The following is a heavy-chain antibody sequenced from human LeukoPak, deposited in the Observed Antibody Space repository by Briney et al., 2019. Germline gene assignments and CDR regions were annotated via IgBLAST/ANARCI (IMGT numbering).Heavy chain of an antibody. D-gene: IGHD4-23*01. CDR2: ISGSGGTGT. V-gene: IGHV3-23*01. CDR1: GFTFSSYA. J-gene: IGHJ4*02. CDR3: AKSSDSGANSPFEY. Sequence: GGSLRLSCAASGFTFSSYAMSWVRQAPGKGLEWVSAISGSGGTGTYYADSVKGRFTISRDNSKNTLYLQMNSLRADDTAVYYCAKSSDSGANSPFEYWGQGILVTVSS.